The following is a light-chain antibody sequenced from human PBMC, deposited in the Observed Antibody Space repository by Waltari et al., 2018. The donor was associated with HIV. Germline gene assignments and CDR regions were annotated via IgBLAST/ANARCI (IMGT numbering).Light chain of an antibody. CDR2: SNN. CDR1: SSNIGSNT. V-gene: IGLV1-44*01. Sequence: QSVLTQPPSASGTPGQRVTISCSGSSSNIGSNTVNWYQQLPGTAPKLLIYSNNQRPSGVPDRFPGSKSGTSASLAISGLQSEDEADYYCAAWDDSLNGWVFGGGTKLTVL. CDR3: AAWDDSLNGWV. J-gene: IGLJ3*02.